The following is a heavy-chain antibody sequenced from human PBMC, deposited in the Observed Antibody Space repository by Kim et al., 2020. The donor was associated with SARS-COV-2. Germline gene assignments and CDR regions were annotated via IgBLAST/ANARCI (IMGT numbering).Heavy chain of an antibody. J-gene: IGHJ4*02. CDR1: GFIFSNYW. V-gene: IGHV3-7*03. CDR3: VRLIDY. CDR2: IRPDGGVQ. Sequence: GGSLRLSCAASGFIFSNYWMSWVRQAPGKGPECVANIRPDGGVQFYVDSVRGRFSISRDNAQNSLYLQMNSLRVEDTALYYCVRLIDYCVQGTLVSVSS.